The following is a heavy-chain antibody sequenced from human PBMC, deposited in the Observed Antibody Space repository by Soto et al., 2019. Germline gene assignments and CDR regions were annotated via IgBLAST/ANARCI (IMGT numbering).Heavy chain of an antibody. V-gene: IGHV1-8*01. Sequence: QVQLVQSGAEVKKPGASVKVSCKASGYTFTSYDINWVRQATGQGLEWMGCMNPNSGNTGYAQKFQGRVTMTRNTSLRTAYMELSSLRSEDTAVYYCAITHLRFGEHHYWGQGTLVTVSS. D-gene: IGHD3-10*01. CDR3: AITHLRFGEHHY. CDR1: GYTFTSYD. J-gene: IGHJ4*02. CDR2: MNPNSGNT.